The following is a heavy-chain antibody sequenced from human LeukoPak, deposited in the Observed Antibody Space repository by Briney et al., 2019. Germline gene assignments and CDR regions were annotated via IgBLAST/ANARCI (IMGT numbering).Heavy chain of an antibody. D-gene: IGHD3-22*01. CDR2: ISYDGSNK. J-gene: IGHJ4*02. V-gene: IGHV3-30*04. CDR3: ARALYDSSGYCLDY. Sequence: TGGSLRLSCAASGFTFSSYAMHWVRQAPGKGLEGVAVISYDGSNKYYADSVKGRFTISRDNSKNTLYLQMNSLRAEDTAVYYCARALYDSSGYCLDYWGQGTLVTVSS. CDR1: GFTFSSYA.